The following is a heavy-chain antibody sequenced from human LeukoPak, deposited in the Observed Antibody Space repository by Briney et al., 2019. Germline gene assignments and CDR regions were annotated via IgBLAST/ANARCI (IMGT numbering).Heavy chain of an antibody. CDR1: GGSFSGYY. CDR3: ARPHRYYVSGIYFVDY. J-gene: IGHJ4*02. V-gene: IGHV4-34*01. D-gene: IGHD3-10*01. Sequence: SETLSLTCAVYGGSFSGYYWSWIRQPPGKGLEWIGEINHSGSTNYNPSLKSRVTISVDTSKNQFSLKLSSVTAADTAVYYCARPHRYYVSGIYFVDYWGQGTLVTVSS. CDR2: INHSGST.